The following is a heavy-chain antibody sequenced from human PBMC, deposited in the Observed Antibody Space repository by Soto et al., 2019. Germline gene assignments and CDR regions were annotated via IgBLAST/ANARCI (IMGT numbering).Heavy chain of an antibody. CDR1: GGSFSGYY. Sequence: SETLSLTCAVYGGSFSGYYWSWIRQPPGKGLEWIGEINHSGSTNYNPSLKSRVTISVDTSKNQFSLKLSSVTAVDTAVYYCATGEYYYGSGSYWTDYYYYYGMDVWGQGTTVT. CDR2: INHSGST. D-gene: IGHD3-10*01. J-gene: IGHJ6*02. V-gene: IGHV4-34*01. CDR3: ATGEYYYGSGSYWTDYYYYYGMDV.